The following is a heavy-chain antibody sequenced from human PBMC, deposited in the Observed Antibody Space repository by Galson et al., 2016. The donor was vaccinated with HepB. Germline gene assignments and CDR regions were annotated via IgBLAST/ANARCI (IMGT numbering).Heavy chain of an antibody. V-gene: IGHV3-21*06. D-gene: IGHD1-14*01. CDR1: GFTFSSYS. Sequence: SLRLSCAASGFTFSSYSVNWVRQAPGQGLEWVSSISSSSTYIYYADSVKGRFTISRDDAKNSLYLHMNSLRAEDTALYYCSRPPGTYWFFDLWGRGTLVTVSS. J-gene: IGHJ2*01. CDR3: SRPPGTYWFFDL. CDR2: ISSSSTYI.